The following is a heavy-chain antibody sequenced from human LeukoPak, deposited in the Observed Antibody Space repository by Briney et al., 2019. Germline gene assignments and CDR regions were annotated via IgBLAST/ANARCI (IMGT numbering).Heavy chain of an antibody. J-gene: IGHJ6*02. CDR3: ARVLRYFDPRPLLDYYGIDV. Sequence: GASVKVSCKASGYTFTSYGISWVRQAPGQGLEWMGWISAYNGNTNYAQKLQGRVTMTTDTSTSTAYMELRSLRSDDTAVYYCARVLRYFDPRPLLDYYGIDVWGQGTTVTVSS. CDR1: GYTFTSYG. D-gene: IGHD3-9*01. CDR2: ISAYNGNT. V-gene: IGHV1-18*01.